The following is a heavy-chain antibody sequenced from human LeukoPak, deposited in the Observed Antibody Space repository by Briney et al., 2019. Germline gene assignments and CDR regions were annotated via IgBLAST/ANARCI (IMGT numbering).Heavy chain of an antibody. Sequence: GASVKVSCKASRWTFTGNYMHWVRQAPGQGLEWMGWINPNSGGTNYAQKFQGRVAMTRDTSISTAYMELSSLGSDDTAVYYCARDTRRDGYKIFDYWGQGTLVTVSS. D-gene: IGHD5-24*01. CDR1: RWTFTGNY. V-gene: IGHV1-2*02. J-gene: IGHJ4*02. CDR3: ARDTRRDGYKIFDY. CDR2: INPNSGGT.